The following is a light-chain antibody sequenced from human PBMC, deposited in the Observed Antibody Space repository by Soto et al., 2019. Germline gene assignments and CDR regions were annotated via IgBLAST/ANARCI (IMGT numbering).Light chain of an antibody. CDR1: QGIAKY. CDR2: HAS. J-gene: IGKJ4*01. Sequence: DTQMTQSPSPLSASVGDRVTITCQASQGIAKYLHWYQQKPGKAPKLLIYHASNLQTGVPSRFSGSGSGTDFTFTISSLQPEDIATYYCQQSDNLPLTFGGGTKVEI. V-gene: IGKV1-33*01. CDR3: QQSDNLPLT.